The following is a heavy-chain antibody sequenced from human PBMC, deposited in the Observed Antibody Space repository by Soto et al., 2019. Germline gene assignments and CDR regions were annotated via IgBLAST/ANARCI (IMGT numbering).Heavy chain of an antibody. CDR1: GYTFTSYG. Sequence: ASVKVSCKASGYTFTSYGISWMRQAPGQGLEWMGWISAYNGNRNYAHKLQGRVTMTTDTSTSTGYMELRSLRSDDTAAYYCASRHTGFDAFDIWGQGTMVTVSS. CDR2: ISAYNGNR. CDR3: ASRHTGFDAFDI. V-gene: IGHV1-18*04. D-gene: IGHD6-6*01. J-gene: IGHJ3*02.